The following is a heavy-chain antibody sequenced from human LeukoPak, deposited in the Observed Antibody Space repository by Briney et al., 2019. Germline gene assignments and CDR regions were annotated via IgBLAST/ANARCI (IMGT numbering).Heavy chain of an antibody. D-gene: IGHD3-9*01. CDR1: GGSISSGSYY. V-gene: IGHV4-61*02. J-gene: IGHJ4*02. Sequence: SETLSLTCTVSGGSISSGSYYWSWIRQPAGKGLEWIGRIYTSGSTNYSPSLKSRVTISVDTSKNQFSLKLSSVTAADTAVYYCARRLYYDILTGYSMFDYWGQGTLVTVSS. CDR2: IYTSGST. CDR3: ARRLYYDILTGYSMFDY.